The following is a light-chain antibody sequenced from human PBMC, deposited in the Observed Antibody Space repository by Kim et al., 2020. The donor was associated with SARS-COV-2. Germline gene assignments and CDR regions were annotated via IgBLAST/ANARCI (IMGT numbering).Light chain of an antibody. J-gene: IGKJ3*01. CDR3: QQTYSTLFA. V-gene: IGKV1-39*01. Sequence: DIQMTQSPSSLSASVGDRVTITCRASQAISNLLNWYQQKPGKAPRLLIYGVSSLQSGVPSRFSGSRSGIDFTLTISSLQPEDFATYYCQQTYSTLFAFGPGTKVDIK. CDR1: QAISNL. CDR2: GVS.